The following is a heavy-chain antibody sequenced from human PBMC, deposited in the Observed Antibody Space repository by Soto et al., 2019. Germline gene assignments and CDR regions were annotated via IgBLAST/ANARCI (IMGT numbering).Heavy chain of an antibody. Sequence: GGSLRLSCADSGFTFSNYGMHWVRQAPGKGLEWVAAISYDGSNKYYADSVEGRFTISRDNSKSTVYLQMNSLRAEDTAIYYCAKDTYYHDSSGYYVFDYWGQGALVTVS. CDR3: AKDTYYHDSSGYYVFDY. CDR2: ISYDGSNK. D-gene: IGHD3-22*01. CDR1: GFTFSNYG. V-gene: IGHV3-30*18. J-gene: IGHJ4*02.